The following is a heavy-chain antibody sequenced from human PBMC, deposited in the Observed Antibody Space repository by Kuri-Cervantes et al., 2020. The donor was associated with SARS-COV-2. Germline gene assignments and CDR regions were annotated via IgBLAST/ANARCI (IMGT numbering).Heavy chain of an antibody. Sequence: GESLKISCAASGFTFSSYSMNWVRQAPGKGLEWVSSISSSSSYIYYADSVRGRFTVSRDNANNSLFLQMNGLRAEDTALYYCARDLHWTARAYAFDMWGQGTMVTVSS. CDR1: GFTFSSYS. V-gene: IGHV3-21*01. D-gene: IGHD3/OR15-3a*01. J-gene: IGHJ3*02. CDR3: ARDLHWTARAYAFDM. CDR2: ISSSSSYI.